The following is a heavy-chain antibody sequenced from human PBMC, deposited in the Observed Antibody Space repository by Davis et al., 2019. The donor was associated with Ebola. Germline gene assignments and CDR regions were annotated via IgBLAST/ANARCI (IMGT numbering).Heavy chain of an antibody. V-gene: IGHV4-34*01. CDR1: SAYVSGNY. J-gene: IGHJ4*02. Sequence: MPSETLSLTCTVYSAYVSGNYWTWIRQSPGKGLEWIGEISHSGRTFYNPSLKSRATMSVDKSKNQFSLKLTSVPAADTAVYYCARGFDWFIRGAYFDYWGQGILVTVSS. CDR2: ISHSGRT. D-gene: IGHD3-9*01. CDR3: ARGFDWFIRGAYFDY.